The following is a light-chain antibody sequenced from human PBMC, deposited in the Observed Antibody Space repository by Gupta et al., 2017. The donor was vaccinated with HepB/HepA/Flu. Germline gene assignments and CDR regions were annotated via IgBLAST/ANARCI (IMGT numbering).Light chain of an antibody. CDR2: GYN. J-gene: IGLJ2*01. V-gene: IGLV1-40*01. Sequence: QSVLTPPPSVSGAPGQRVTISCTGSSSNSGACYDVHWYQPLPRTPPKLLTYGYNNRPAGVPDRFSGSKSGTSASLAITGLQAEDEADYYCQSYDSSLSDVVFGGGTKLTVL. CDR3: QSYDSSLSDVV. CDR1: SSNSGACYD.